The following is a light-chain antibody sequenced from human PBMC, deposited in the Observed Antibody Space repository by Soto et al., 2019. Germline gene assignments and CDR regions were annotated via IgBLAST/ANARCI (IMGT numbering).Light chain of an antibody. J-gene: IGLJ3*02. V-gene: IGLV1-44*01. CDR3: AAWDDSLNGVV. Sequence: QSVLTQPPSASGTPGQRVTISCSGSNSNIGANTVNWYQHLPGMAPKLLIYSNSQRPSGVPDRFSGSKSGTSASLAISGLQSEDEADYYCAAWDDSLNGVVFGGGTKDTVL. CDR2: SNS. CDR1: NSNIGANT.